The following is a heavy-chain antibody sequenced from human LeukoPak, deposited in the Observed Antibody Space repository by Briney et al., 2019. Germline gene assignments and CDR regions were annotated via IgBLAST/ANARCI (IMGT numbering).Heavy chain of an antibody. CDR3: AREDDFLADNAFDI. J-gene: IGHJ3*02. CDR2: IYYTGST. Sequence: NPSETLSLTCAVSGGPISSRSCYWGWIRQPPGKGLEWIGSIYYTGSTYHNPSLKSRVTMSVDTSMNQFSLNLNSVTAADTAVYLWAREDDFLADNAFDIWGQGTMVTVSS. D-gene: IGHD3-3*01. CDR1: GGPISSRSCY. V-gene: IGHV4-39*07.